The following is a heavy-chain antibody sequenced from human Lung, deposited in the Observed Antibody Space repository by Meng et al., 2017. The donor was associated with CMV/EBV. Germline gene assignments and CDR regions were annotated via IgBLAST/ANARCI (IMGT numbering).Heavy chain of an antibody. CDR2: IYYSGST. CDR3: ARYSATVVTRAGFDY. V-gene: IGHV4-30-4*08. CDR1: GGSISSGDYY. D-gene: IGHD4-23*01. J-gene: IGHJ4*02. Sequence: LSCTVSGGSISSGDYYWSWIRQPPGKGLEWIGYIYYSGSTYYNPSLKSRVTISVDTSKNQFSLKLSSVTAADTAVYYCARYSATVVTRAGFDYWGQGTXVTVSS.